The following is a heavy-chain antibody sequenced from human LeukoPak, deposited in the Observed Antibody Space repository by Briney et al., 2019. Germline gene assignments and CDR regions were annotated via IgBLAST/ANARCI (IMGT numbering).Heavy chain of an antibody. CDR1: GGSVSDNGFS. V-gene: IGHV4-39*01. CDR3: ARRGTYWNALGC. J-gene: IGHJ4*02. D-gene: IGHD1-1*01. CDR2: VSYTGST. Sequence: SETLSLTCTVSGGSVSDNGFSWGWIRQPPGKGLEWIGSVSYTGSTHYDPSLKSRVTMSIDTSKNQFSLNLTPVTAADTAVYYCARRGTYWNALGCWGQGALVTVSS.